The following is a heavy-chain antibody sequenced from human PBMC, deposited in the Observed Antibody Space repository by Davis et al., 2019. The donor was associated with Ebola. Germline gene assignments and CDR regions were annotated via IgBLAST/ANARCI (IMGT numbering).Heavy chain of an antibody. J-gene: IGHJ4*02. V-gene: IGHV3-7*01. Sequence: GESLKISCAASGFTFSSYVMSWVRQAPGKGLEWVANIKQDGSEKYYVDSVKGRFTISRDNAKNSLYLQMNSLRAEDTAVYYCARGTGAKGYWGQGTLVTVSS. CDR2: IKQDGSEK. CDR1: GFTFSSYV. D-gene: IGHD1-26*01. CDR3: ARGTGAKGY.